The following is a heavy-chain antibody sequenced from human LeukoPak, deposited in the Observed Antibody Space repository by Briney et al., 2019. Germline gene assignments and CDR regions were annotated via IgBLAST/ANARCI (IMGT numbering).Heavy chain of an antibody. CDR2: ISWNSGSI. D-gene: IGHD6-19*01. J-gene: IGHJ4*02. V-gene: IGHV3-9*01. CDR1: GFTFDDYA. Sequence: GGSLRLSCAASGFTFDDYAMHWVRQAPGKGLEWVSGISWNSGSIGYADSVKGRFTISRDNAKNSLYLQMNSLRAEDTALYYCAKGSSSGPWDYWGQGTLATVSS. CDR3: AKGSSSGPWDY.